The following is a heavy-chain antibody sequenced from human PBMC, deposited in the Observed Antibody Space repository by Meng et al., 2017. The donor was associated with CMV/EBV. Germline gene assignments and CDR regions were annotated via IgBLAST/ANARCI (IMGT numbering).Heavy chain of an antibody. J-gene: IGHJ4*02. Sequence: QRHLQQWGAGLLKPSETLPLTCAVYGGSFSGYYWSWIRQPPGKGLEWIGEINHSGSTNYNPSLKSRVTISVDTSKNQFSLKLSSVTAADTAVYYCARGGIAAAGPFDYWGQGTLVTVSS. CDR2: INHSGST. V-gene: IGHV4-34*01. CDR1: GGSFSGYY. D-gene: IGHD6-13*01. CDR3: ARGGIAAAGPFDY.